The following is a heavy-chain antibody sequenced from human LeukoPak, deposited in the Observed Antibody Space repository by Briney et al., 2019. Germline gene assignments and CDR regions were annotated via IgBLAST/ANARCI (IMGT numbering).Heavy chain of an antibody. V-gene: IGHV5-10-1*01. CDR3: ASGSGWTLGY. J-gene: IGHJ4*02. Sequence: GESLKISCKGSGYSSPTYWISWVRQMPGKGLEWMGRIDPSDSYTNYSPSFQGHVTISADKSISTAYLQWSSLKASDTAMYYCASGSGWTLGYWGQGTLVTVSS. D-gene: IGHD6-19*01. CDR1: GYSSPTYW. CDR2: IDPSDSYT.